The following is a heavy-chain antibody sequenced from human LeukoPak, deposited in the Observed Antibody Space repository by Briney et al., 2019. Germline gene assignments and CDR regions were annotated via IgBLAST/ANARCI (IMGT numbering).Heavy chain of an antibody. Sequence: PGGSLRLSCAASGFTFDDYGMSWVRQAPGKGLEWVSGIKWNGGSTGYADSVKGRFTISRDNAKNSQYLQMSSLRAEDTALYYCARAGYCSGGSCSFTYYFDYWGQGTLVTVSS. CDR2: IKWNGGST. CDR1: GFTFDDYG. D-gene: IGHD2-15*01. J-gene: IGHJ4*02. V-gene: IGHV3-20*04. CDR3: ARAGYCSGGSCSFTYYFDY.